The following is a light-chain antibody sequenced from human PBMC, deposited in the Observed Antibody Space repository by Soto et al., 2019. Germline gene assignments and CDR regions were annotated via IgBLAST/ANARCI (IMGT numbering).Light chain of an antibody. CDR2: DAS. Sequence: IQLTLSPPTQSASVGDRVTITCRASQSISSWLAWYQQKPGKAPKLLIYDASSLESGVPSRFSGSGSGTEFTLTIISLQPDDFATYYCQQYNSYSGTFGQGTKVDIK. V-gene: IGKV1-5*01. J-gene: IGKJ1*01. CDR1: QSISSW. CDR3: QQYNSYSGT.